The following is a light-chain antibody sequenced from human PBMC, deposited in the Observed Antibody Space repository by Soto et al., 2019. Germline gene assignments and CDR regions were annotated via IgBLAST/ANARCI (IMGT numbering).Light chain of an antibody. CDR3: SSYTIISTSHLYV. J-gene: IGLJ1*01. CDR1: SSDVGGYNY. V-gene: IGLV2-14*01. CDR2: EVS. Sequence: QSALTQPASVSGSPGQSITISCTGTSSDVGGYNYVSWYQQHPGKAPKLMIYEVSNRPSGVSNRFSASKSSNTASLTISGLQPEDEADYYCSSYTIISTSHLYVFGTGTKLTVL.